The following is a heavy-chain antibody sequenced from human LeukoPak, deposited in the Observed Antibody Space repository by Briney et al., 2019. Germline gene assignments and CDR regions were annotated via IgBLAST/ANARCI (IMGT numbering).Heavy chain of an antibody. CDR3: GSSKDYYYGMDV. J-gene: IGHJ6*02. D-gene: IGHD3-10*01. Sequence: ASVKVSCKASGGTFSSYAISWVRQAPGQGLEWMGGIIPIFGTANYAQKLQGRVTITADESTSTAYMELSSLRSEDTAVYYCGSSKDYYYGMDVWGQGTTVTGPS. CDR2: IIPIFGTA. CDR1: GGTFSSYA. V-gene: IGHV1-69*01.